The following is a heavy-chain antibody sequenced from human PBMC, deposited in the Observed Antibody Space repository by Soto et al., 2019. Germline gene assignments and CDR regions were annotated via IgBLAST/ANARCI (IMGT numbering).Heavy chain of an antibody. J-gene: IGHJ6*02. V-gene: IGHV4-59*01. CDR1: GGSIISYY. CDR2: IYYSGST. D-gene: IGHD3-16*01. CDR3: ARDYKRGNYYYYGMDV. Sequence: SETLSLTCTVSGGSIISYYCSWSRQPPFKGLEWIGYIYYSGSTNYNPSLKSRVTISVDTSKNQFSLKLSSVTAADTAVYYCARDYKRGNYYYYGMDVWGQGTTVTVSS.